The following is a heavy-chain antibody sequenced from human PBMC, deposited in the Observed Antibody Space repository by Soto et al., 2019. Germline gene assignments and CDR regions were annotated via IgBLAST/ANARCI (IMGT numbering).Heavy chain of an antibody. Sequence: QVQLVQSGAEVKKPGSSVKVSCKASGGTFSSYAISWVRQAPGQGLEWMGGIIPIFGTANYAQKLQGRVTITADKSTSTAYMELSSLRSEDTAVYYCARDLISITIFGVVIPNTYYGMDVWGQGTTVTVSS. CDR2: IIPIFGTA. J-gene: IGHJ6*02. D-gene: IGHD3-3*01. V-gene: IGHV1-69*06. CDR3: ARDLISITIFGVVIPNTYYGMDV. CDR1: GGTFSSYA.